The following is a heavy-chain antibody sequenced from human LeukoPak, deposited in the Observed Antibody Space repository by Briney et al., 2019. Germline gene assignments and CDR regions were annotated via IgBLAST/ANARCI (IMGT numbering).Heavy chain of an antibody. V-gene: IGHV3-11*01. Sequence: PGGSLRLSCAASGFIFTDYYMSWIRQAPGKGLEWISYISPTYTYISYADSVRGLFTVSRDNAKRALFLQMNSLRAEDTSVYYCSRDPRVLDYWGQGTLVTVSS. CDR2: ISPTYTYI. CDR1: GFIFTDYY. CDR3: SRDPRVLDY. J-gene: IGHJ4*02.